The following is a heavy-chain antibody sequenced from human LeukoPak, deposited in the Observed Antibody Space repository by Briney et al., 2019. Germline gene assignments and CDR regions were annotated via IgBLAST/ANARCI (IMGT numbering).Heavy chain of an antibody. J-gene: IGHJ3*02. CDR1: GYTFTSYY. CDR2: INPSGGST. Sequence: SVKVSCKASGYTFTSYYMHWVRQALGQGLEWMGIINPSGGSTSYAQKFQGRVTMTRDTSTSTVYMELSSLRSEDTAVYYCARGWRGCSGGSCYHDAFDIWGQGTMVTVSS. D-gene: IGHD2-15*01. CDR3: ARGWRGCSGGSCYHDAFDI. V-gene: IGHV1-46*01.